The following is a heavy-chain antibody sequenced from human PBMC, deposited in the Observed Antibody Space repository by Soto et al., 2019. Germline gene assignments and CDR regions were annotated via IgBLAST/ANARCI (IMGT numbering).Heavy chain of an antibody. CDR2: IYYSGST. Sequence: QVQLQESGPGLVKPSETLSLTCTVSGGSISSYYWSWIRQPPGKGLEWIGYIYYSGSTNYNPSLQSRVPISVDTPKNPFSLKLSSVTAADTAVYYCARRGGDDYFDYWGQGTLVTVSS. V-gene: IGHV4-59*01. D-gene: IGHD3-16*01. J-gene: IGHJ4*02. CDR1: GGSISSYY. CDR3: ARRGGDDYFDY.